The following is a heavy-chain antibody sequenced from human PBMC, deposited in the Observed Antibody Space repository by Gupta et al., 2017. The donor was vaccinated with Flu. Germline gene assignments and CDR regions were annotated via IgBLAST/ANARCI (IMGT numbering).Heavy chain of an antibody. CDR2: INPSGGST. CDR1: GYTFTSYY. D-gene: IGHD1-26*01. J-gene: IGHJ6*02. CDR3: ARAWTSIVGATDLREYYYYGMDV. Sequence: QVQLVQSGAEVKKPGASVKVSCKASGYTFTSYYMHWVRQAPGQGLEWMGIINPSGGSTSYAQKFQGRVTMTRDTSTSTVYMELSSLRSEDTAVYYCARAWTSIVGATDLREYYYYGMDVWGQGTTVTVSS. V-gene: IGHV1-46*01.